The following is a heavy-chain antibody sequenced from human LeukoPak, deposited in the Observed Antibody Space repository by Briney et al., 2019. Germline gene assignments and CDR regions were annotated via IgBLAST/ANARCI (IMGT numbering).Heavy chain of an antibody. CDR1: GGSISSYY. J-gene: IGHJ4*02. Sequence: SETLSLTCTVSGGSISSYYWSWIRQPPGKGLEWIGYISHSGSTNYNPSLKSRVTISVDTSKNQFSLKLSSVTAADTAVYYCARMPPVGGSYVYWGQGTLVTVSS. CDR3: ARMPPVGGSYVY. V-gene: IGHV4-59*01. CDR2: ISHSGST. D-gene: IGHD1-26*01.